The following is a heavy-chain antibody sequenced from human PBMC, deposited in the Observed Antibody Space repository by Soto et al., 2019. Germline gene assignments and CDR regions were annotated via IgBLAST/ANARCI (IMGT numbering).Heavy chain of an antibody. V-gene: IGHV3-64*01. Sequence: GGSLRLSCAASGFTFSSYAMHWVRQAPGKGLEYVSAISSNGGSTYYANSVKGRFTISRDNSKNTLYLQMGSLRAEDMAVYYCARDRTVTTRGGLDAFDIWGQGTMVTVSS. D-gene: IGHD4-17*01. CDR2: ISSNGGST. CDR3: ARDRTVTTRGGLDAFDI. J-gene: IGHJ3*02. CDR1: GFTFSSYA.